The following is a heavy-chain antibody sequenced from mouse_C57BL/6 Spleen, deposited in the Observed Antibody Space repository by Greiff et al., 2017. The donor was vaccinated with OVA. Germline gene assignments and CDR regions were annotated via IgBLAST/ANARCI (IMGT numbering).Heavy chain of an antibody. CDR2: IYPGSGST. Sequence: QVQLQQPGAELVKPGASVKMSCKASGYTFTSYWITWVKQRPGQGLEWIGDIYPGSGSTNYNEKFKSKATLTVDTSSSTAYMQRSSLTSEDSAVYYCARGRNFYYEECDYWGQGTTLTVSS. V-gene: IGHV1-55*01. J-gene: IGHJ2*01. CDR1: GYTFTSYW. D-gene: IGHD2-4*01. CDR3: ARGRNFYYEECDY.